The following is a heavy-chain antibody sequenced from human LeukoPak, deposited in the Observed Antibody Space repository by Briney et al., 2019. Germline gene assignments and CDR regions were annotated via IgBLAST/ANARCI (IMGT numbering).Heavy chain of an antibody. J-gene: IGHJ3*02. CDR3: AKASAAGTIGGAFDI. CDR1: GFIFSDYY. CDR2: ISSSGSSI. V-gene: IGHV3-11*01. Sequence: SGGSLRLSCAASGFIFSDYYMSWIRQAPGKGLEGVSYISSSGSSIYYADSVKGRFTISRDNAKDSLYLQMNSLRAEDTALYYCAKASAAGTIGGAFDIWGQGTMVTVSS. D-gene: IGHD6-13*01.